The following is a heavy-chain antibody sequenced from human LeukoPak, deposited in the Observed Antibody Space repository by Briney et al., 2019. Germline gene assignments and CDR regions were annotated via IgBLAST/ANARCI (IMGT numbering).Heavy chain of an antibody. J-gene: IGHJ4*02. D-gene: IGHD6-19*01. Sequence: GRSLRLTCAASGFTFDDYAMHWVRQAPGKGLEWVSGISWNSGSIGYADSVKGRFTISRDNAKNSLYLQVNSLRAEDTALYYCAKARIAVAGILTDWGQGTLVTVSS. CDR1: GFTFDDYA. CDR2: ISWNSGSI. CDR3: AKARIAVAGILTD. V-gene: IGHV3-9*01.